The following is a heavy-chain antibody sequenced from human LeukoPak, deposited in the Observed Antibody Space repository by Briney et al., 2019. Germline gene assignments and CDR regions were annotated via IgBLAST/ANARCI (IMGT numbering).Heavy chain of an antibody. J-gene: IGHJ6*02. V-gene: IGHV3-30*18. D-gene: IGHD6-19*01. CDR1: GLTFSSYG. CDR2: ISYDGSNK. Sequence: GRSLRLSCAASGLTFSSYGMHWVRQAPGKGLDWVAVISYDGSNKYYADSVKGRFTISRDNSKNTLYLQMNSLRAEDTAVYYCAKDSLAVAGDYYYYGMDVWGQGTTVTVSS. CDR3: AKDSLAVAGDYYYYGMDV.